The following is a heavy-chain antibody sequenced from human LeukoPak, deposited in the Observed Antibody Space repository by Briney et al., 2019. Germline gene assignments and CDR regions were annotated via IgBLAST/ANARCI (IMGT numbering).Heavy chain of an antibody. Sequence: PSETLSLTCAVYGGSFSGYYWSWIRQPPGKGLEWIGEINHSGSTNYNPSLKSRVTISVDTSKNQFSLKLSSVTAADTAVYYCARDFYDSSGYYWETANHDAFDIWGQGTMVTVSS. CDR2: INHSGST. CDR3: ARDFYDSSGYYWETANHDAFDI. D-gene: IGHD3-22*01. CDR1: GGSFSGYY. V-gene: IGHV4-34*01. J-gene: IGHJ3*02.